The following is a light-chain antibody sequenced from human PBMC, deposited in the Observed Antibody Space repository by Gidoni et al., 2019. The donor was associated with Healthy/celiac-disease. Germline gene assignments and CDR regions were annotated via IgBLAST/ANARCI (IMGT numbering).Light chain of an antibody. CDR2: EVS. Sequence: QSALTQPPSVSGSPGQSVTISCTGTSSDVGSYNRVSWYQQPPGTAPKLMIYEVSNRPSGVPDRFSGSKSGTTASLTISGLQAEDEADYYCSLYTSSSTYVFGTGTKVTVL. J-gene: IGLJ1*01. CDR1: SSDVGSYNR. CDR3: SLYTSSSTYV. V-gene: IGLV2-18*01.